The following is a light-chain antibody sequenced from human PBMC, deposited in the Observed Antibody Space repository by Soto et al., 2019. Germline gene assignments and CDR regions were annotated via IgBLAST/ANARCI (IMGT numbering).Light chain of an antibody. CDR3: QQYYDYPLT. Sequence: DIQMTQSPSTLSASVGDRATITCRASQSINRWLAWYQQKPGKAPKVLIYQTSILESGVPSRFSGGGSGTEFTRTISSLQPYDFATYYCQQYYDYPLTFGGGTKVEIE. CDR2: QTS. J-gene: IGKJ4*01. CDR1: QSINRW. V-gene: IGKV1-5*03.